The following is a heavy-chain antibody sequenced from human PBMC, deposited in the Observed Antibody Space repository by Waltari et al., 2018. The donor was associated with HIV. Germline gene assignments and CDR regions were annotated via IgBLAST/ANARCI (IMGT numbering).Heavy chain of an antibody. CDR2: NNPNSRKT. V-gene: IGHV1-8*01. CDR3: SRVGPYAYYLDLDSSYIDV. Sequence: QVHLMQSGAEVRKPGASVKVSCKASGYIFTNFDLNWVRQAPGRGFEWMGVNNPNSRKTDHAPKFQGRLTMTSGPSITTPYLELASLTSDDTAVYYCSRVGPYAYYLDLDSSYIDVWGKGTTVIVS. J-gene: IGHJ6*03. D-gene: IGHD4-17*01. CDR1: GYIFTNFD.